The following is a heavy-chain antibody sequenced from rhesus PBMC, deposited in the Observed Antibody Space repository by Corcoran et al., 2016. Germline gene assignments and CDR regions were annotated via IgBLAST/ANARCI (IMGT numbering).Heavy chain of an antibody. CDR1: GGSISSSNW. D-gene: IGHD6-25*01. Sequence: QVQLQESGPGLVKPSETLSLTCAVSGGSISSSNWWSWIRQPPGKGLEWIGYIYCSGGGTNYKPSLKNRVTISIDTSKNQFSLKLSSVAAADTAVYYCARGRQLVPYYFDYWGQGVLVTVSS. CDR3: ARGRQLVPYYFDY. CDR2: IYCSGGGT. J-gene: IGHJ4*01. V-gene: IGHV4-65*01.